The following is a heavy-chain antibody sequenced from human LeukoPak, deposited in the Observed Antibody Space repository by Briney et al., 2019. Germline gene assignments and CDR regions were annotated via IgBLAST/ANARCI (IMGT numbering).Heavy chain of an antibody. CDR3: ARGDKQLVFNRNKGGFDP. Sequence: SCKASGGTFSSHAMHWGRQAPGKGVEWGTSISYDGSNKYYADSVQGRFTIYRDNSKNTLYLQMTSLRTEDTAVYYCARGDKQLVFNRNKGGFDPWGQGTLVTVSP. D-gene: IGHD6-13*01. J-gene: IGHJ5*02. V-gene: IGHV3-30*04. CDR1: GGTFSSHA. CDR2: ISYDGSNK.